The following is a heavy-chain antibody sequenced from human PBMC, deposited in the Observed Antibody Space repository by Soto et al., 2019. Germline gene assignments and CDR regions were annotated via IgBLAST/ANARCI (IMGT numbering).Heavy chain of an antibody. CDR2: ISGSGGST. D-gene: IGHD2-2*01. Sequence: GGSLILSCAASGFTFSSYAMSWVRQAPGKGLEWVSAISGSGGSTYYADSVKGRFTISRDNSKNTLYLQMNSLRAEDTAVYYCAKRGTRKIVVVPAAIGSLDYWGQGTLVTVSS. V-gene: IGHV3-23*01. CDR3: AKRGTRKIVVVPAAIGSLDY. J-gene: IGHJ4*02. CDR1: GFTFSSYA.